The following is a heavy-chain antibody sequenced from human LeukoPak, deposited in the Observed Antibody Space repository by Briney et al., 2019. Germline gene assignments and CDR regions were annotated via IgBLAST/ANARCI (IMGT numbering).Heavy chain of an antibody. J-gene: IGHJ4*02. CDR3: ARGPMITFGGVIVPLHFDY. CDR2: IYYSGST. CDR1: GGSISSYY. Sequence: PSETLSLTCTVSGGSISSYYWSWIRQPPGKGLEWIGYIYYSGSTNYNPSLKSRVTISVDTSKNQFSLKLSSVTAADTAVYYCARGPMITFGGVIVPLHFDYWGQGTLVTVSS. V-gene: IGHV4-59*01. D-gene: IGHD3-16*02.